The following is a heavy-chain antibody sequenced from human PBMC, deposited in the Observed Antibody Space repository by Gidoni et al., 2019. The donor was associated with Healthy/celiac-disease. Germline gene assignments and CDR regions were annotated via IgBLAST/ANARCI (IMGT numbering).Heavy chain of an antibody. CDR2: IIPIFGTA. D-gene: IGHD3-10*01. CDR1: GGTFSSYA. V-gene: IGHV1-69*01. CDR3: ATPAMVQGAKEDAFDI. J-gene: IGHJ3*02. Sequence: QVQLVQSGAEVKKTGSSVKVSCKAYGGTFSSYAISWVRQAPGQGLEWMGGIIPIFGTANYAQKFQGRVTITADESTSTAYMELSSLRSEDTAVYYCATPAMVQGAKEDAFDIWGQGTMVTVSS.